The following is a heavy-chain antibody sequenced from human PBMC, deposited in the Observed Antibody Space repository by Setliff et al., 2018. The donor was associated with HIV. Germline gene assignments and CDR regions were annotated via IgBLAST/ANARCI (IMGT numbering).Heavy chain of an antibody. Sequence: SVKVSCKASGGTFSNYGISWVRQAPGQGLEWMGGIIPIFGKTNYAQNFQGRVTITADESTSIAYMELNTLRSEDTAIYYCAREGRPYYDSGRNWFDPWGQGTLVTVSS. CDR2: IIPIFGKT. D-gene: IGHD3-10*01. J-gene: IGHJ5*02. CDR1: GGTFSNYG. CDR3: AREGRPYYDSGRNWFDP. V-gene: IGHV1-69*13.